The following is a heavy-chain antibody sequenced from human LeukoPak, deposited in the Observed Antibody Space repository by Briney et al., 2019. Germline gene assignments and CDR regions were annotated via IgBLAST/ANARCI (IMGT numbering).Heavy chain of an antibody. CDR2: INYSGST. CDR1: GGSISSSSYY. Sequence: PSETLSLTCTVSGGSISSSSYYWGWIRQPPGKGLEWIGSINYSGSTYYNPSLKSRVTISVDTSKNQFSLKLSSVTAADTAVYYCARQVETYSSSWNYYYYMDVWGKGTTVTISS. V-gene: IGHV4-39*01. J-gene: IGHJ6*03. D-gene: IGHD6-13*01. CDR3: ARQVETYSSSWNYYYYMDV.